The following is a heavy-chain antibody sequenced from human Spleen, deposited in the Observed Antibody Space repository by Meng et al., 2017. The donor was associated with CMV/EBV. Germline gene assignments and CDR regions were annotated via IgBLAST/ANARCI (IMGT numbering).Heavy chain of an antibody. CDR2: IKQDGTES. D-gene: IGHD4-23*01. CDR1: GFTFSSYW. Sequence: GGSLRLSCAASGFTFSSYWMSWVRQAPGKGLEWVANIKQDGTESLYVDSVKGRFTISRDNAKNSLSLQMNSLRAEDTVVYYCARQDRWWFDPWGQGTLVTVSS. CDR3: ARQDRWWFDP. J-gene: IGHJ5*02. V-gene: IGHV3-7*01.